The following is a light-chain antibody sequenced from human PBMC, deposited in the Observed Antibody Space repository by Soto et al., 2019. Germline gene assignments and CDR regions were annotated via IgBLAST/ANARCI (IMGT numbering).Light chain of an antibody. V-gene: IGLV2-14*01. Sequence: QSALTQPASVSGSPGQSITISCTGTSSDVGGYIYVSWFQQHPGKAPKHIIYEVSNRPSGVSNRFSGSKSGNSASLTISGLQAEDEADYYCSSYTSSSTYVLFGGGTKLTVL. CDR3: SSYTSSSTYVL. CDR1: SSDVGGYIY. CDR2: EVS. J-gene: IGLJ2*01.